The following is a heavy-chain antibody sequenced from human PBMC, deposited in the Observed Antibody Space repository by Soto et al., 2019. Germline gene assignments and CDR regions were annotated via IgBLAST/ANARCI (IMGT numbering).Heavy chain of an antibody. J-gene: IGHJ4*02. V-gene: IGHV4-34*01. CDR3: ARGNIVATITNNFDD. D-gene: IGHD5-12*01. CDR1: GGSFSGYY. CDR2: INHSGST. Sequence: PSETLSLTCAVYGGSFSGYYWSWIRQPPGKGLEWIGEINHSGSTNYNPSLKSRVTISVDTSKNQFSLKLSSVTAADTAVYYCARGNIVATITNNFDDWGQGTRVTVSS.